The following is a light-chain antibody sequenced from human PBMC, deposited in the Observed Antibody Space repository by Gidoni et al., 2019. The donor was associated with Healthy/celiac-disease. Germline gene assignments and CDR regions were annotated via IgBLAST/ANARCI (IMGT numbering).Light chain of an antibody. J-gene: IGKJ2*03. Sequence: DIQMTQSPSSLSASVGDRVTINCQASQDISNYLNWYHQKPGQAPKLLIYAASNLETGVPSRFSGSGSGTYFTFTIRSLQPEDISTYYCQQYDNLPSYSFGQGTKLEIK. CDR3: QQYDNLPSYS. CDR1: QDISNY. CDR2: AAS. V-gene: IGKV1-33*01.